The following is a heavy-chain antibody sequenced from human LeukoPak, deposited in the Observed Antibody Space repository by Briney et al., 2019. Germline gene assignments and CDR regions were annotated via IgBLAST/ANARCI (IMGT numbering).Heavy chain of an antibody. V-gene: IGHV3-21*01. CDR3: ARDGWVDY. J-gene: IGHJ4*02. D-gene: IGHD3-10*01. CDR2: ITSSSSYI. CDR1: GFTFSSYS. Sequence: GGPLRLSCVVSGFTFSSYSMNWVRQAPGKGLEWVSSITSSSSYIYYADSVKGRFTISRDNAKNSLYLQKNGLRAEDTAVYYCARDGWVDYWGQGTLVTVSS.